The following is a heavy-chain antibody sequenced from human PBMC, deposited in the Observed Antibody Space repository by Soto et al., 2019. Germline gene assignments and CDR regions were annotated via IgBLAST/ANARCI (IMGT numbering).Heavy chain of an antibody. V-gene: IGHV3-33*01. CDR3: ARERYFVWLIPSHYYYGMDV. Sequence: PGGSLRLACAASGIIFTGFGMHWVRQAPGKGLEWVAVIRYDGSNTYYADSVKGRFTISRDNSKNTLYLQMNSLRAEDTAVYYCARERYFVWLIPSHYYYGMDVWGQGTTVTVSS. D-gene: IGHD3-9*01. CDR2: IRYDGSNT. J-gene: IGHJ6*02. CDR1: GIIFTGFG.